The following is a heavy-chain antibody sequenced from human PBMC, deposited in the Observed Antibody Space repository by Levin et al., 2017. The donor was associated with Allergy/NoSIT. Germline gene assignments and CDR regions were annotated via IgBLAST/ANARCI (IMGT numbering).Heavy chain of an antibody. V-gene: IGHV3-53*01. CDR2: IYSGGST. CDR3: ARDFATNYYGMDV. D-gene: IGHD1-1*01. CDR1: GFPVSSNY. Sequence: LSLTCAASGFPVSSNYMSWVRQAPGKGLEWVSVIYSGGSTYYADSVKGRFTISRDSSENTLFLQLNSLRAEDTAVYYCARDFATNYYGMDVWGQGTTVTVSS. J-gene: IGHJ6*02.